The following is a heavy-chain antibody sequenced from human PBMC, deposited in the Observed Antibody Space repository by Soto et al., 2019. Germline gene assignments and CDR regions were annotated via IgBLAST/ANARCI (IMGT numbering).Heavy chain of an antibody. CDR2: IYYSGST. D-gene: IGHD5-18*01. Sequence: QVQLQESGPGLVKPSQTLSLTCTVSGGSISSGGYYWSWIRQHPGKGLEWIGYIYYSGSTYYNPSIKSRVTISVDTSKNQFSLKLSSVTAADTAVYYCARDRYSYGYYFDYWGQGTLVTVSS. J-gene: IGHJ4*02. CDR3: ARDRYSYGYYFDY. V-gene: IGHV4-31*03. CDR1: GGSISSGGYY.